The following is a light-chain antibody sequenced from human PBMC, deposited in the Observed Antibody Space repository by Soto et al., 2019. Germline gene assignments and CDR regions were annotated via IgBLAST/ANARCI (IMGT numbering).Light chain of an antibody. Sequence: QSVLTQPPSVSGAPGQRVTISSTGSSSNIGAGYDVHWYQQLPGTAPKLLIYGNSNRPSGVPDRFSGSKSGTSASLAITGLQPEDEADYYCQSYDSSLSGSVFGGGTQLTVL. CDR2: GNS. V-gene: IGLV1-40*01. J-gene: IGLJ2*01. CDR1: SSNIGAGYD. CDR3: QSYDSSLSGSV.